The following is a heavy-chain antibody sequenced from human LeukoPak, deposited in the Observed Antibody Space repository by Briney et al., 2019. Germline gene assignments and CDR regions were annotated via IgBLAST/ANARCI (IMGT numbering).Heavy chain of an antibody. Sequence: GGSLRLSCAASGFTFNRFSMNWVRQAPGKGLEWISYINSNSGTIYYADSVKGRFTVSRDNAQNSVYLQMNSLRGEDSALYYCARWYYDISGYYLGDYWGQGTLVTVSS. J-gene: IGHJ4*02. D-gene: IGHD3-22*01. CDR3: ARWYYDISGYYLGDY. CDR2: INSNSGTI. V-gene: IGHV3-48*01. CDR1: GFTFNRFS.